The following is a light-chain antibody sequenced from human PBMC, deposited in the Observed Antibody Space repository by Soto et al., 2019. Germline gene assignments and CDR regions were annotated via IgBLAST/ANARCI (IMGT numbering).Light chain of an antibody. CDR3: HHYGYGADT. J-gene: IGKJ2*01. CDR2: GAS. CDR1: ESVRNNS. Sequence: ELVLTQSPGTLSLSPGERATLSCRANESVRNNSLAWYQQQPGQPPRLLIFGASSRVTGIPDRITGIGSGADFSLTISRLEHADFAVYFCHHYGYGADTFGQGTKLEIK. V-gene: IGKV3-20*01.